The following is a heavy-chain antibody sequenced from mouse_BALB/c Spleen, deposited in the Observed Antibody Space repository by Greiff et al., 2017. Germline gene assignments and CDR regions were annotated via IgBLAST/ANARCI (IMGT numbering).Heavy chain of an antibody. CDR2: ISTYYGDA. V-gene: IGHV1S137*01. Sequence: QVQLQQSGAELVRPGVSVKISCKGSGYTFTDYAMHWVKQSHAKSLEWIGVISTYYGDASYNQKFKGKATMTVDKSSSTAYMELARLTSEDSAIYYCAREGDYGSSYDAMDYWGQGTSVTVSS. J-gene: IGHJ4*01. CDR1: GYTFTDYA. CDR3: AREGDYGSSYDAMDY. D-gene: IGHD1-1*01.